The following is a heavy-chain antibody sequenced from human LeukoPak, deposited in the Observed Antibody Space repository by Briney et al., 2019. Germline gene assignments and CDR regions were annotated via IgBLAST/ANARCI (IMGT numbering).Heavy chain of an antibody. Sequence: GASVKVSCKASLYTFTGYYMHWVRQAPGHELAWMGWINPNSGGTNYAQKFQGRVTMTRDTSISTAYMELSRLRSDDTAVYYCARVLPPFDYWGQGTLVTVSS. J-gene: IGHJ4*02. CDR2: INPNSGGT. CDR1: LYTFTGYY. V-gene: IGHV1-2*02. CDR3: ARVLPPFDY.